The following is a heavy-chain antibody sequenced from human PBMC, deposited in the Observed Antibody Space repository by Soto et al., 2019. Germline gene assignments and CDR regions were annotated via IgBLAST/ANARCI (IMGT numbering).Heavy chain of an antibody. CDR2: ISHDGTRK. J-gene: IGHJ5*01. D-gene: IGHD3-3*01. CDR1: GFCCSCCG. Sequence: AGGSRRLDCAAWGFCCSCCGMHWVRQAPGKGLEWVATISHDGTRKYYGGSVRGRFTVSRDSSGNTLHLQMDTLKTDDTAVYFCAKDRSYGVVPNWLDSWGQGTPVTVSS. V-gene: IGHV3-30*18. CDR3: AKDRSYGVVPNWLDS.